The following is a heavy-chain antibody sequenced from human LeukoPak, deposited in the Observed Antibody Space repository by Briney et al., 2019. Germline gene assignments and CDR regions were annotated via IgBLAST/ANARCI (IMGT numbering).Heavy chain of an antibody. D-gene: IGHD3-22*01. CDR2: ISAYNGNT. Sequence: ASVKVSCKASGYTFTSFGISWVRQAPGQGLEWMGWISAYNGNTNYAQKLQGRVTMTTDTCTSTAYMELRSLRSDDTAVYYCARDPTIMIVVAPLDYWGQGTLVTVSS. V-gene: IGHV1-18*01. CDR1: GYTFTSFG. J-gene: IGHJ4*02. CDR3: ARDPTIMIVVAPLDY.